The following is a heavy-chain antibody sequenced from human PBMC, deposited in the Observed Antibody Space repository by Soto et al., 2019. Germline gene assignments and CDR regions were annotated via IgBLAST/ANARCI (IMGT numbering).Heavy chain of an antibody. J-gene: IGHJ1*01. Sequence: ASVKVSCKASGYIFTAYSMHWVRQAPGQGLEWMGVVNPSGGSTNYAQKFQGRITMTRDTSTSTVYMDLSSMTSEDTAVYYCAREENCSDGICYSEYFQRWGQGTLVTVSS. CDR3: AREENCSDGICYSEYFQR. V-gene: IGHV1-46*01. CDR2: VNPSGGST. D-gene: IGHD2-15*01. CDR1: GYIFTAYS.